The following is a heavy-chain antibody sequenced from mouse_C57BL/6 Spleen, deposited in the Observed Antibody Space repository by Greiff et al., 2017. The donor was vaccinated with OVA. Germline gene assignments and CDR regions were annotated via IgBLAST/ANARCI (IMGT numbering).Heavy chain of an antibody. D-gene: IGHD2-10*02. CDR3: ARSRYCNYDVWYFDV. CDR1: GYTFTSYW. CDR2: INPSNGGT. V-gene: IGHV1-53*01. J-gene: IGHJ1*03. Sequence: QVQLQQPGTELVKPGASVKLSCKASGYTFTSYWLHWVKQRPGQGLEWIGNINPSNGGTNYNEKFKSKATLTVDKYSSTAYMQLSSLTSEDSAVYACARSRYCNYDVWYFDVWGTGTTVTVSS.